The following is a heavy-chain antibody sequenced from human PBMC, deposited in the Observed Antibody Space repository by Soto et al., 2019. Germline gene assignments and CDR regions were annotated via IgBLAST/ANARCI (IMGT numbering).Heavy chain of an antibody. CDR2: ISDTGGTT. CDR1: GFTFTNYA. J-gene: IGHJ4*02. CDR3: AKEPLVRRYFDY. D-gene: IGHD6-13*01. V-gene: IGHV3-23*01. Sequence: EVQLWDSGGGLVQPGWSLRLSCAASGFTFTNYAMRWVRQAPGKGLEWVAAISDTGGTTYYADSVKGRFTISRDNSKNTLYLQMNSLRAEDTAVYYCAKEPLVRRYFDYWGQGTLVIVSS.